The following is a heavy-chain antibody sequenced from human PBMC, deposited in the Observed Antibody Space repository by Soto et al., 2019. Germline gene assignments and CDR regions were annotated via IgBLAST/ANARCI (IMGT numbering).Heavy chain of an antibody. D-gene: IGHD2-2*01. CDR3: ASDPIVVVPAAIFYYYGMDV. CDR2: IIPIFGTA. Sequence: QVQLEQSGAEVKKPGSSVKVSCKASGGTFSSYAISWVRQAPGQGLEWMGGIIPIFGTANYAQKFQGRVTITADESTSTAYMELSSLRSEDTAVYYCASDPIVVVPAAIFYYYGMDVWGQGTTVTVSS. J-gene: IGHJ6*02. CDR1: GGTFSSYA. V-gene: IGHV1-69*01.